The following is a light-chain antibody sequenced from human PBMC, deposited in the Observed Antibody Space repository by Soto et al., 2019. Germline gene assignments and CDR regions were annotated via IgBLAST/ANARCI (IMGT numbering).Light chain of an antibody. J-gene: IGLJ1*01. CDR3: QSYDSSLRGV. CDR1: SSNIGAGYD. CDR2: GNS. Sequence: QSVLTQPPSVSGAPGQRVTISCTGSSSNIGAGYDVHWYQQLPGTAPKLLIYGNSNRPSGVPDRFSGSKSATSASLAITGLQAEDEADYYCQSYDSSLRGVFGTGTKLTVL. V-gene: IGLV1-40*01.